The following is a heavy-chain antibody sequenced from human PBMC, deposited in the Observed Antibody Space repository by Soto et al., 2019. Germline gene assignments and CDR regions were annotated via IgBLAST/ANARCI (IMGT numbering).Heavy chain of an antibody. CDR2: LYWDDDK. CDR3: AHRVLRTVFGLVTMTAIYFVF. J-gene: IGHJ4*02. CDR1: GFSLTTSGVG. V-gene: IGHV2-5*02. D-gene: IGHD3-3*01. Sequence: QITLNESGPTQVKPRQTLTLTCTFSGFSLTTSGVGVGWIRQSPGKAPEWLALLYWDDDKRYSPSLKSRLTITKDSSNNQVVLTMADLDPADTATYYCAHRVLRTVFGLVTMTAIYFVFWGQGTPVAVS.